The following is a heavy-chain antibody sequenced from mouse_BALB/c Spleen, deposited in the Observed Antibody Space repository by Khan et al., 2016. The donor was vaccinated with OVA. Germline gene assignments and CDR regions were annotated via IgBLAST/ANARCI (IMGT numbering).Heavy chain of an antibody. CDR1: GYTFTTYT. V-gene: IGHV1-4*01. CDR3: VREGAYYRSDGWFAY. Sequence: VQLQQSGAELARPGASVKMSCKASGYTFTTYTIHWVKQRPGQGLEWIGYIIPSNDYTNYNQKFKDRATLTADKSSSIAYMQLSSLTSEDSAVYYCVREGAYYRSDGWFAYWGQGTLVTVSA. J-gene: IGHJ3*01. CDR2: IIPSNDYT. D-gene: IGHD2-14*01.